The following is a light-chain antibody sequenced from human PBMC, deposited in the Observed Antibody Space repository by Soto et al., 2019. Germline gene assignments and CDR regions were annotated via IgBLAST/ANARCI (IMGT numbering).Light chain of an antibody. Sequence: QSVLTQPPSASGSPGQSVAISCTGTSSDVGGYNYVSWYQQHPGKAPKLMIYEVNKRPSGVPDRFSGSKSGNTASLTVSGLQAEDEADYYCGTWDSSLSAGWVFGGGTKLTVL. V-gene: IGLV2-8*01. CDR3: GTWDSSLSAGWV. CDR2: EVN. J-gene: IGLJ3*02. CDR1: SSDVGGYNY.